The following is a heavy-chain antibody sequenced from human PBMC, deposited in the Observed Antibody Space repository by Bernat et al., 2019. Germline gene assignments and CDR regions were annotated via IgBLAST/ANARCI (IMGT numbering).Heavy chain of an antibody. V-gene: IGHV3-30*03. CDR2: ISYDGSNK. CDR3: ASIAAAGTRGVPFDY. J-gene: IGHJ4*02. CDR1: GFTFSSYG. D-gene: IGHD6-13*01. Sequence: QVQLVESGGGVVQPGRSLRLSCAASGFTFSSYGMHWVRQAPGKGLEWVAVISYDGSNKYYADSVKGRFTISRDNSKNTLYLRMNSLRAEDTAVYYCASIAAAGTRGVPFDYWGQGTLVTVSS.